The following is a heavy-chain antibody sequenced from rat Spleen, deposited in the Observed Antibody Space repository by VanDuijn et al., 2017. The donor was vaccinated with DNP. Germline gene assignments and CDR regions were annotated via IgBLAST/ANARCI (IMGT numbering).Heavy chain of an antibody. CDR3: ARSVRATSYYAMDA. J-gene: IGHJ4*01. CDR1: GYSITSSYR. V-gene: IGHV3-3*01. CDR2: VNSAGTT. Sequence: EVQLQESGPGLVKPSQSLSLTCSVTGYSITSSYRWNWIRKFPGNKLEWMGSVNSAGTTNYHPSLKSRISITRDTSKNQFFLQLRSVTTEDTATYYCARSVRATSYYAMDAWGQGTSVTVSS. D-gene: IGHD1-3*01.